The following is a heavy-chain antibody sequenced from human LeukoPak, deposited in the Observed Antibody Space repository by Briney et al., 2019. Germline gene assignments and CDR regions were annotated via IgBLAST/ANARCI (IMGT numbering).Heavy chain of an antibody. V-gene: IGHV1-2*02. D-gene: IGHD5-18*01. CDR2: INPNSGGT. CDR1: GYTFTGYY. Sequence: RASVKVSCKASGYTFTGYYMHWVRQAPGQGLEWMGWINPNSGGTNYAQKFEGRVTMTRDTSISTAYMELSRLRSDDTAIYYCARPEYGYGYLLDYWGQGTLVTVSS. CDR3: ARPEYGYGYLLDY. J-gene: IGHJ4*02.